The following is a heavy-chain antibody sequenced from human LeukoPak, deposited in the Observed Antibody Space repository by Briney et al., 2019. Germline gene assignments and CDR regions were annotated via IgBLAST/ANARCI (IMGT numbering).Heavy chain of an antibody. CDR1: GFTFSSYS. Sequence: GGSLRLSCAASGFTFSSYSTHWVRHAPGKGLEWVAVIWYDGSNKYYADSVKGRFTISRDNSKNTLYLQMNSLRAEDTAVYYCARDRGDYLMGYWGQGTLVTVSS. V-gene: IGHV3-33*01. CDR2: IWYDGSNK. D-gene: IGHD4-17*01. CDR3: ARDRGDYLMGY. J-gene: IGHJ4*02.